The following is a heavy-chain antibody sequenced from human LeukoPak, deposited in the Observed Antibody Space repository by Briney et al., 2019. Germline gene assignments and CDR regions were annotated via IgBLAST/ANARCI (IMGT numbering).Heavy chain of an antibody. Sequence: WASVKVSCKASGGTFSSYAISWVRQAPGQGLEWMGWINPNSGGTNYAQKFQGRVTMTRDTSISTAYMELSRLRSDDTAVYYCASAIYSSSPQDAFDIWGQGTMVTVSS. CDR2: INPNSGGT. V-gene: IGHV1-2*02. J-gene: IGHJ3*02. D-gene: IGHD6-6*01. CDR1: GGTFSSYA. CDR3: ASAIYSSSPQDAFDI.